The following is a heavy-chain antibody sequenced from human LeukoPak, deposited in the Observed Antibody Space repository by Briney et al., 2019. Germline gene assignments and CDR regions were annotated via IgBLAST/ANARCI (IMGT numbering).Heavy chain of an antibody. Sequence: ASVKVSCKASGYSFTNYGITWVRQAPGQGLEWMGWISPYNGNTNYAQKLQGRVTMTRDTSTSTVYMELSSLRSEDTAVYYCARGVEYGDPDYWGQGTLVTVSS. J-gene: IGHJ4*02. CDR1: GYSFTNYG. CDR3: ARGVEYGDPDY. V-gene: IGHV1-18*01. D-gene: IGHD4-17*01. CDR2: ISPYNGNT.